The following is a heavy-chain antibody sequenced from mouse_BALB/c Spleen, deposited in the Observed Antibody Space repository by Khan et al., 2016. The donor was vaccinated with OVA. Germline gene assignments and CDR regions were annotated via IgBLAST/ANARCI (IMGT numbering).Heavy chain of an antibody. Sequence: EVQLQESGPCLVKPSQTLSLTCSVAGDSITSGYWNWIRKFPGNKLEYMGYIIYTGYTYYNPSLQSRISITRHTSKNQYYLQLNSVTDEDTATYYIARSHYRYAFLYWGQGTLVTGSA. CDR3: ARSHYRYAFLY. V-gene: IGHV3-8*02. CDR2: IIYTGYT. CDR1: GDSITSGY. D-gene: IGHD2-14*01. J-gene: IGHJ3*01.